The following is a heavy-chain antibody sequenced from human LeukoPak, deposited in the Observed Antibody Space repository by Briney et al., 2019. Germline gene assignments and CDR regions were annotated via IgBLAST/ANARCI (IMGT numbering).Heavy chain of an antibody. CDR2: IYTSGTT. J-gene: IGHJ4*02. D-gene: IGHD3-10*01. Sequence: SQTLSLTCTVSGGSISSGSYYWTWIRQPAGKGLEWIGRIYTSGTTNYNPSLKSRVTISVDTSKNQFSLNLSSVTAADTAVYYCARDRVGDYFDYWGQGTLVTVSS. V-gene: IGHV4-61*02. CDR3: ARDRVGDYFDY. CDR1: GGSISSGSYY.